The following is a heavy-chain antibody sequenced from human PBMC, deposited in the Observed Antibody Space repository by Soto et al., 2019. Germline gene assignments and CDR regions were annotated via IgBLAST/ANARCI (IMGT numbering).Heavy chain of an antibody. CDR3: AREVVTMVRGVTHYYYYGMDV. Sequence: QVQLQQSGPGLVKPSQTLSLTCGISGDSVSSNSAAWNWIRQSPSRGLEWLGRTYYRSKWYNDXXXSAXSPIPTNPDTPKXPLXLXLNSVTPEDTAVYYCAREVVTMVRGVTHYYYYGMDVWGQGTTVTVSS. V-gene: IGHV6-1*01. CDR1: GDSVSSNSAA. D-gene: IGHD3-10*01. CDR2: TYYRSKWYN. J-gene: IGHJ6*02.